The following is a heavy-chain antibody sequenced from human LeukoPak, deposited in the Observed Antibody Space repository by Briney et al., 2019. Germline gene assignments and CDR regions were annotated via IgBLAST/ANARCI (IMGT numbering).Heavy chain of an antibody. CDR2: IYPGDSDT. J-gene: IGHJ4*02. CDR3: ARRRGLWEDYFDY. Sequence: GESLKISCEGSGYMFSNYWIGWVRQMPGKGLEWMGIIYPGDSDTTYSPSFQGQVTISADTSINTAYLQWSSLKASDTAMYYCARRRGLWEDYFDYWGQGTQVIVSS. V-gene: IGHV5-51*01. CDR1: GYMFSNYW. D-gene: IGHD4/OR15-4a*01.